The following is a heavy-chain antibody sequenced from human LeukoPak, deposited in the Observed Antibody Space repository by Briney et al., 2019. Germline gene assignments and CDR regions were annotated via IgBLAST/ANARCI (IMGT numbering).Heavy chain of an antibody. CDR2: IIPIFGTA. J-gene: IGHJ4*02. CDR3: ARAKHYDFWSGRRYFDY. Sequence: ASVKVSCKASGGTFSSYAISWVRQAPGQGLEWMGGIIPIFGTANYAQKFQGRVTITADESTSTAYMELSSLRSEDTAVYYCARAKHYDFWSGRRYFDYWGQGTLVTVSS. D-gene: IGHD3-3*01. V-gene: IGHV1-69*13. CDR1: GGTFSSYA.